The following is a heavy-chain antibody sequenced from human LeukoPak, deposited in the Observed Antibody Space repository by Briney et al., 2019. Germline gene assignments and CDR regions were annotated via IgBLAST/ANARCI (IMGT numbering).Heavy chain of an antibody. D-gene: IGHD3-10*02. CDR3: AELGITMIGGV. Sequence: GGSLRLSCAASGFTFSRYGMHWVRQAPGKGLEWVAVISYDGSNEYYVDSVKGRFTISRDNAKNSLYLQMNSLRAEDTAVYYCAELGITMIGGVWGKGTTVTISS. CDR1: GFTFSRYG. J-gene: IGHJ6*04. V-gene: IGHV3-30*18. CDR2: ISYDGSNE.